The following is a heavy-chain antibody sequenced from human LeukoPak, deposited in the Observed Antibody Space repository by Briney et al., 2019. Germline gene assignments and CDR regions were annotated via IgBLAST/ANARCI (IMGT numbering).Heavy chain of an antibody. Sequence: GGSLRLSCAASGFTFSSYGMHWVRQAPGKGLEWVALISYDGTNKYYGDSVKGRFTISRDKSKNTLFLQMNSLRAEDTAVYYCAKASIAAAGGYFQHWGQGTLVTVSS. D-gene: IGHD6-13*01. CDR2: ISYDGTNK. J-gene: IGHJ1*01. V-gene: IGHV3-30*18. CDR3: AKASIAAAGGYFQH. CDR1: GFTFSSYG.